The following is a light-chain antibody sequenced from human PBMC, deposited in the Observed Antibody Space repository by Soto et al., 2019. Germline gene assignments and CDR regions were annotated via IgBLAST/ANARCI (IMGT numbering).Light chain of an antibody. J-gene: IGLJ1*01. CDR1: ISDVGTYDY. Sequence: QSVLTQPASVSGSPGQSIAISCTGTISDVGTYDYVSWYQQHPNRAPKLMIYEVRNRPSGVSNRFSGSKSVNTATPTISGLQAGDEADYYCSSHTITNTRVFGTGTKVTVL. V-gene: IGLV2-14*03. CDR2: EVR. CDR3: SSHTITNTRV.